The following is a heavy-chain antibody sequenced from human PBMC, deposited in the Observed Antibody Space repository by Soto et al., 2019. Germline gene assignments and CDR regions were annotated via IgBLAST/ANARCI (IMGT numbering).Heavy chain of an antibody. CDR2: IYYSGST. V-gene: IGHV4-31*03. CDR1: GGSLSSGCYY. J-gene: IGHJ4*02. Sequence: TLSLPCTVSGGSLSSGCYYWSWIRQHPGKGPEWIGYIYYSGSTYYNPSINRRVTISVHTSKNQFSLKLSSVTAADTSVYYCARVGAGLRLGELSGLDYWGQGTLGPVSS. D-gene: IGHD3-16*02. CDR3: ARVGAGLRLGELSGLDY.